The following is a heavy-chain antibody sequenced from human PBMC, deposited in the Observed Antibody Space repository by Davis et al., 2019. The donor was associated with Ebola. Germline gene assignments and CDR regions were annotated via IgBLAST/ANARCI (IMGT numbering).Heavy chain of an antibody. CDR2: ISADGGSK. V-gene: IGHV3-23*01. D-gene: IGHD3-3*01. J-gene: IGHJ6*04. Sequence: PGGSLRLSCAASGFTFSNSGMSWVRQAPGKGLEWVSGISADGGSKFYTDSVKGRFTISRDDSQKTVYLQMNSLRVEDTAVYHCGKARDFWLWYGMDVWGEGTTVTVSS. CDR1: GFTFSNSG. CDR3: GKARDFWLWYGMDV.